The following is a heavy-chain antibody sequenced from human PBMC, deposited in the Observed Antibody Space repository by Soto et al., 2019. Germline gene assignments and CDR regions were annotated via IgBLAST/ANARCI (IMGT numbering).Heavy chain of an antibody. D-gene: IGHD6-19*01. CDR1: GYTFPNYG. V-gene: IGHV1-3*01. Sequence: QVQLVQSGAEVKKPGASVKVSCKASGYTFPNYGIHWVRQAPGQGLEWMGWINAGNGNTKYSQRFQGRVTITRDTSASTAYMEVSSLRSEDTAVYFCARLAYSSGWSAFYSMDVWGQGTTVTVSS. CDR2: INAGNGNT. J-gene: IGHJ6*02. CDR3: ARLAYSSGWSAFYSMDV.